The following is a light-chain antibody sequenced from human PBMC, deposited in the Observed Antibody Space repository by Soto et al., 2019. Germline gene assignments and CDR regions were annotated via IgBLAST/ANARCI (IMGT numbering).Light chain of an antibody. CDR1: QSVSSN. J-gene: IGKJ1*01. V-gene: IGKV3-15*01. CDR3: QHYSTVWA. CDR2: GAS. Sequence: MTQSPSTLSGSVGDRVTITCRASQSVSSNLAWYQQKPGQAPRLLIYGASTRATGIPARFSGSGSGTEFTLTISSLQPDDFATYYCQHYSTVWAFGQGTKVDI.